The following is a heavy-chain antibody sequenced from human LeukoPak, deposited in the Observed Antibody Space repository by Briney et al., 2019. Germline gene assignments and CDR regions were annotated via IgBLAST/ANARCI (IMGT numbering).Heavy chain of an antibody. CDR2: IIPIFGTA. J-gene: IGHJ4*02. Sequence: SSVKVSCKASGGTFSSYAISWVRQAPGQGLEWMGRIIPIFGTANFAQKFQGRVTITTDESTSTAYMELSSLRSEDTAVYYCARSREYCSSTSCSDKFDYWGQGTLVTVSS. D-gene: IGHD2-2*01. CDR3: ARSREYCSSTSCSDKFDY. CDR1: GGTFSSYA. V-gene: IGHV1-69*05.